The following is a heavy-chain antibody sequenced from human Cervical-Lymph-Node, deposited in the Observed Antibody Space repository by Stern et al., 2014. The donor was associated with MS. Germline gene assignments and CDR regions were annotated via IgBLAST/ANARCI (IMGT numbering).Heavy chain of an antibody. CDR3: AIVGYSYAFDY. J-gene: IGHJ4*02. CDR2: IYTSGST. Sequence: QVQLQESGPGLVKPSQTLSLTCTVSGGSISSGSYYWSWIRQPAGKGLEWIGRIYTSGSTNYNPSLKSRVPISVDTSKNQFSLKMSSVTAADTAVYYCAIVGYSYAFDYWGQGTLVTVSS. V-gene: IGHV4-61*02. CDR1: GGSISSGSYY. D-gene: IGHD5-18*01.